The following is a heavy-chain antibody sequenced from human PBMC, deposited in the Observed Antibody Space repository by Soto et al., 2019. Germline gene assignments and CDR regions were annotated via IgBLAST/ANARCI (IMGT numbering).Heavy chain of an antibody. CDR2: IKTDGSEE. D-gene: IGHD3-16*02. V-gene: IGHV3-7*01. CDR1: GLTFRTYL. CDR3: ATYQDSDGETYRLRH. Sequence: PAGSLRLSCTPSGLTFRTYLMSCVRQAPGKGLEWVANIKTDGSEEYYADSVEGRFTISRDNTKNSLYLQMNSLRADDTAMYYCATYQDSDGETYRLRHWGQGTLVTVS. J-gene: IGHJ4*02.